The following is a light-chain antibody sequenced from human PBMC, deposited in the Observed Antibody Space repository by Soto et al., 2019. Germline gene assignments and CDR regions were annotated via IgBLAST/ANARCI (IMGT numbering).Light chain of an antibody. CDR2: DAS. J-gene: IGKJ4*01. V-gene: IGKV3-15*01. CDR1: QSVNSN. CDR3: QQYNFWPPLT. Sequence: EIVMTQSPATLSVSPGERATLSCRASQSVNSNLAWYRQKPGQAPRLLISDASTRATGVPARFSGSGSGTEFTLTIRSLQSEDYGIYYCQQYNFWPPLTFGGGTKVEIK.